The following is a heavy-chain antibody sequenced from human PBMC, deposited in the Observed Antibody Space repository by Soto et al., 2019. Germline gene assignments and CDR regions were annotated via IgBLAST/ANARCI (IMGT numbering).Heavy chain of an antibody. V-gene: IGHV3-15*01. CDR2: IKTKVKGETT. CDR1: GFTFTTDW. J-gene: IGHJ4*02. D-gene: IGHD1-26*01. Sequence: GGSLRLSCAAAGFTFTTDWMHLFRQAPGKRLECVCHIKTKVKGETTDYAAPVKGSFIVSRDDSKNMLYMQMNSLKPEDTGVYYCAADVPTAGAAEFDYWGQGT. CDR3: AADVPTAGAAEFDY.